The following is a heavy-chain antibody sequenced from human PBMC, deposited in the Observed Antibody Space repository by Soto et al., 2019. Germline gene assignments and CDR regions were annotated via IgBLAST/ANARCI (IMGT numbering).Heavy chain of an antibody. J-gene: IGHJ6*02. CDR2: IILPFGTP. CDR3: ARGTGVNDFWSGYHLLRRYYYYYGMDV. D-gene: IGHD3-3*01. CDR1: GGTFSNYA. Sequence: SVKVSCKASGGTFSNYAISWVRQAPGQGLEWMGGIILPFGTPNYAQKFQGRVTITADESITTAYMELSGLRSEDTAVYYCARGTGVNDFWSGYHLLRRYYYYYGMDVWGQGTTVTVSS. V-gene: IGHV1-69*13.